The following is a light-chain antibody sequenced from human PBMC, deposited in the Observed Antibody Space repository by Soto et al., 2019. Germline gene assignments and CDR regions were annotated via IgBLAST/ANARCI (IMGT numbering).Light chain of an antibody. CDR2: EVT. CDR1: SSDVGGYKY. V-gene: IGLV2-8*01. Sequence: QSALTQPPSASGSPGQSVIISCTGTSSDVGGYKYVSWYQQHPGKAPKLMIYEVTKRPSGVPDRFSGSKSGNTASLTVSGLQAEDEADDYCSSYVGSNNFVFGTGTKLTVL. CDR3: SSYVGSNNFV. J-gene: IGLJ1*01.